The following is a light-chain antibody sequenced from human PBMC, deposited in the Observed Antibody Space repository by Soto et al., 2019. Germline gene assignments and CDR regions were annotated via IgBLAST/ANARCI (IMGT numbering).Light chain of an antibody. CDR2: VAS. V-gene: IGKV3-20*01. CDR1: QSVSNNY. CDR3: QQYGSSGT. Sequence: EIVLTQSPGTLSLSPGERATLSCRASQSVSNNYLAWYQQKPGQAPRLLIYVASNRATGIPDRFSGSGSGTDFTLTISRLEPEDFAVDYCQQYGSSGTFGQGTKVEIK. J-gene: IGKJ1*01.